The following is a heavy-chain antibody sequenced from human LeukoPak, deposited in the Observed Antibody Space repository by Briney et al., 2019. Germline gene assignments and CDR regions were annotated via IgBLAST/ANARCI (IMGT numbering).Heavy chain of an antibody. CDR1: GGSFSGFY. V-gene: IGHV4-34*01. Sequence: PSETLSLTCDVYGGSFSGFYWNWIRQPPGKGLEWIGEIDHSGSTNYTPSLKSRVTMSVDRANNQFSMKLSSVTAADTAFYYCARGRKGGSALWGQGTLVTVSS. D-gene: IGHD3-10*01. CDR2: IDHSGST. CDR3: ARGRKGGSAL. J-gene: IGHJ4*02.